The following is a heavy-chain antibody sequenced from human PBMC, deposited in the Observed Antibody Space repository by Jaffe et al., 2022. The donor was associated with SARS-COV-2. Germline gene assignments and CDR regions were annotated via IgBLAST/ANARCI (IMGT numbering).Heavy chain of an antibody. J-gene: IGHJ4*02. Sequence: EVQLVESGGGLVQPGGSLRLSCAASGFTFSSYSMNWVRQAPGKGLEWVSYISSSSSTIYYADSVKGRFTISRDNAKNSLYLQMNSLRDEDTAVYYCARGSSGYSGYPHFDYWGQGTLVTVSS. CDR2: ISSSSSTI. D-gene: IGHD5-12*01. V-gene: IGHV3-48*02. CDR1: GFTFSSYS. CDR3: ARGSSGYSGYPHFDY.